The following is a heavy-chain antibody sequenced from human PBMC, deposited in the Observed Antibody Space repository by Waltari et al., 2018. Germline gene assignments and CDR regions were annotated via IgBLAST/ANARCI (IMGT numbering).Heavy chain of an antibody. J-gene: IGHJ4*02. V-gene: IGHV1-69*01. D-gene: IGHD3-22*01. Sequence: VQLLESGAEVKKPGSSVKVSCKASGGTFSSYAISWVRQAPGQGLEWMGGIIPIFGTANYAQKFQGRVTITADESTSTAYMELSSLRSEDTAVYYCARDSLNYYDSSGYPDYWGQGTLVTVSS. CDR1: GGTFSSYA. CDR2: IIPIFGTA. CDR3: ARDSLNYYDSSGYPDY.